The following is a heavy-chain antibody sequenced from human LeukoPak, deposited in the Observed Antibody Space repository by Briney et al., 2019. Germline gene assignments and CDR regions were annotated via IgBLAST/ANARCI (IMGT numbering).Heavy chain of an antibody. D-gene: IGHD2-8*01. J-gene: IGHJ4*02. CDR2: IYYSGNT. CDR3: ARDRACSNGVCSYFDY. Sequence: SETLSLACTVSGGSIISSTHYWGWIRQPPGKGLEWIGSIYYSGNTYYNPSLRHRLTVSADSSHNQFSLKLSSVTAADTAVYYCARDRACSNGVCSYFDYWGQGILVTVSS. V-gene: IGHV4-39*01. CDR1: GGSIISSTHY.